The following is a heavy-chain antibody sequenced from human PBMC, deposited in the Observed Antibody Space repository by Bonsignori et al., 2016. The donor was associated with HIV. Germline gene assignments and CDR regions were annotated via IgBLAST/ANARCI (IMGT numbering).Heavy chain of an antibody. Sequence: VRQMPGKGLEWVSSISSSSSYIYYADSVKGRFTISRDNAKNSLYLQMNSLRAEDTAVYYCARFPMVRGVMIYYYYYMDVWGKGTTVTVSS. D-gene: IGHD3-10*01. CDR2: ISSSSSYI. CDR3: ARFPMVRGVMIYYYYYMDV. J-gene: IGHJ6*03. V-gene: IGHV3-21*01.